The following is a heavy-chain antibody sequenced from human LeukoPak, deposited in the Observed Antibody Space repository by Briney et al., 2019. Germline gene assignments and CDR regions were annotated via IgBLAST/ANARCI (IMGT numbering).Heavy chain of an antibody. CDR1: GGTFSSYA. D-gene: IGHD4-17*01. CDR2: IIPIFGTA. Sequence: SVKVSCKASGGTFSSYAISWVRQAPGQGLEWMGGIIPIFGTANYAQKFQGRVTITAGESTSTAYMELSSLRSEDTAVYYCLAYRDYGDSYYGMDVWAQGTTVTVPS. V-gene: IGHV1-69*13. J-gene: IGHJ6*02. CDR3: LAYRDYGDSYYGMDV.